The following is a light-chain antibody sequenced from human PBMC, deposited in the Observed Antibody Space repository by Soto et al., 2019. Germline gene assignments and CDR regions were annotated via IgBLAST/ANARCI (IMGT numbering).Light chain of an antibody. J-gene: IGKJ1*01. CDR3: QQAYGAPPT. CDR1: QGISSY. Sequence: IQLTQSPSSLSASVGDRVTITCRASQGISSYLAWYQQKPGKAPKLLIYAASTLQSGVPSRFSGSGSGTDFTLTISSLQPEDFATYYCQQAYGAPPTFGQGTKVDIK. V-gene: IGKV1-9*01. CDR2: AAS.